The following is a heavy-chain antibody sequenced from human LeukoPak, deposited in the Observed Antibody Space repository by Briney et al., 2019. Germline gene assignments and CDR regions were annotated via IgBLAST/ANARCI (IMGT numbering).Heavy chain of an antibody. V-gene: IGHV3-9*01. CDR2: ISWNSGTI. J-gene: IGHJ4*02. CDR3: AKDLRYYYADNHSEMDEHDY. D-gene: IGHD4-23*01. Sequence: GGSLRLSCAASGFTFDDYAMHWVRHAPGKGLEWVSGISWNSGTIGYADSVKGRFTISRDNAKNSLYLQMNSLRVEDTALYYCAKDLRYYYADNHSEMDEHDYWGQGTLVTVSS. CDR1: GFTFDDYA.